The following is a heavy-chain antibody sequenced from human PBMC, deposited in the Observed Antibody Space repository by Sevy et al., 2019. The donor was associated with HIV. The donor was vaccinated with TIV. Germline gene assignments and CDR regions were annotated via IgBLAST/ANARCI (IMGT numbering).Heavy chain of an antibody. CDR2: INHSGST. Sequence: SETLSLTCAVYGGSFSGYYWSWIRQPPGKGLEWIGEINHSGSTNYNPSLKSRVTISVDTSKNQFSLKLSSVTAADTAVYYCARGLSRGPLGGAASWFDPWGQGTLVTVSS. J-gene: IGHJ5*02. D-gene: IGHD2-2*01. V-gene: IGHV4-34*01. CDR1: GGSFSGYY. CDR3: ARGLSRGPLGGAASWFDP.